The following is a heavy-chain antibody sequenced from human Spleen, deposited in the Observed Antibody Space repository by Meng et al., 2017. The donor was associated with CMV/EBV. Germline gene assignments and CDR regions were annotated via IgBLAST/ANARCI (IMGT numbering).Heavy chain of an antibody. CDR2: MNPNSGNT. CDR1: GYTFTSYD. CDR3: ARGLRRAYYDFWSGYPNWFDP. D-gene: IGHD3-3*01. J-gene: IGHJ5*02. Sequence: ASVKVSCKASGYTFTSYDINWVRQATGQGLEWMGWMNPNSGNTGYAQKFQGRVTITRNTSISTAYMELSSLRSEDTAVCYCARGLRRAYYDFWSGYPNWFDPWGQGTLVTVSS. V-gene: IGHV1-8*03.